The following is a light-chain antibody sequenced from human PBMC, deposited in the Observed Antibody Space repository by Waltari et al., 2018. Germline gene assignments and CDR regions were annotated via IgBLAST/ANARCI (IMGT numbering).Light chain of an antibody. J-gene: IGKJ4*01. CDR3: QQYDGEVVT. V-gene: IGKV3-20*01. CDR1: QRFTSIS. CDR2: GTS. Sequence: CRASQRFTSISLTWYQQKRGQAPRLLIYGTSSRATAIPDRFSGSGSGTDFTLTISRLEPEDFAVYYCQQYDGEVVTFGGGTKVEI.